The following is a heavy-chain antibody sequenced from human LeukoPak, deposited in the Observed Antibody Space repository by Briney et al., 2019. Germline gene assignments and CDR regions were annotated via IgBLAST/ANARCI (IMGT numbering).Heavy chain of an antibody. CDR1: GFTFSSYG. CDR2: IWYDGSNK. CDR3: ARDSIVGAIWLDY. V-gene: IGHV3-33*01. D-gene: IGHD1-26*01. J-gene: IGHJ4*02. Sequence: PGGSLRLSCAASGFTFSSYGMHWVRQAPGKGLEWVAVIWYDGSNKYYADSVKGRFTISRDNSKNTLYLQMNSLRAEDTAVCYCARDSIVGAIWLDYWGQGTLVTVSS.